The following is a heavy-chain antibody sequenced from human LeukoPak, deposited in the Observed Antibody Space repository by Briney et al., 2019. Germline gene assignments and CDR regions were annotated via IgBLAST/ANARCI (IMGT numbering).Heavy chain of an antibody. CDR3: ARSRQDLWGSSRHTEEFDY. Sequence: GESLKISCKGSGYRFTNYWIGWVRQMPGKGLEWMGIIYPGDSDPRYSPSFQGQVTISADKPISTAYLQWSSLKASDTAMYYWARSRQDLWGSSRHTEEFDYWGQGTLVTVSS. CDR2: IYPGDSDP. V-gene: IGHV5-51*04. CDR1: GYRFTNYW. D-gene: IGHD3-16*02. J-gene: IGHJ4*02.